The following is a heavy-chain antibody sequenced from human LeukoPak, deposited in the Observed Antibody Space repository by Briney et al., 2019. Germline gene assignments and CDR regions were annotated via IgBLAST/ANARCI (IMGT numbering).Heavy chain of an antibody. CDR2: ISSSANSI. CDR3: ARDQRKGITMVRGVIPLLGY. J-gene: IGHJ4*02. CDR1: GFTFSSYT. V-gene: IGHV3-48*01. Sequence: GGSLRLSCAASGFTFSSYTMNWVRQAPGKGLEWVSYISSSANSIQYAESVKGRFTISRDNAKNSLFLQMNSLRAEDTAVYYCARDQRKGITMVRGVIPLLGYWGQGTLVTVSS. D-gene: IGHD3-10*01.